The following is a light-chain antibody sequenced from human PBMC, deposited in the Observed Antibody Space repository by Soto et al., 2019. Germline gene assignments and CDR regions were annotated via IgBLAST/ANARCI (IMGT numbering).Light chain of an antibody. J-gene: IGLJ1*01. CDR3: QVWDSSTDDLYV. CDR2: ADS. CDR1: NIGSNS. V-gene: IGLV3-21*02. Sequence: SYELTQPPSVSVAPGQTAIVTCDGNNIGSNSVHWYQQKPGRAPVLVVYADSDRPSGVPERFSGSNSGNTATLTISRVEAGDEADYYCQVWDSSTDDLYVFGHGTKLTVL.